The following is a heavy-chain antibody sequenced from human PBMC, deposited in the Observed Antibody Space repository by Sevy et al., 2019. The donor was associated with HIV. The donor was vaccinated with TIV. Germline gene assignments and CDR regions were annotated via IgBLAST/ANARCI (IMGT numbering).Heavy chain of an antibody. J-gene: IGHJ4*02. CDR2: ISYDGSNK. CDR3: ATADYGGNSDY. V-gene: IGHV3-30-3*01. CDR1: GFTFSSYA. Sequence: GGSLRLSCAASGFTFSSYAMHWVRQAPGKGLEWVAVISYDGSNKYYADSVKGRFTISRDNSKNTLYLQMNSLRAEDTAVYYCATADYGGNSDYWGQGTLVTVSS. D-gene: IGHD4-17*01.